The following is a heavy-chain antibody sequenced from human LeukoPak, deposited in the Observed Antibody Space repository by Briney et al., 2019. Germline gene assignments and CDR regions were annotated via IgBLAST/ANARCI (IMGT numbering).Heavy chain of an antibody. CDR1: GFTFSSYS. J-gene: IGHJ4*02. CDR2: ISSSSSYI. D-gene: IGHD3-3*01. CDR3: AKDRARRHYDFWSGYSAFDY. Sequence: PGGSLRLSCAASGFTFSSYSMNWVRQAPGKGLEWVSSISSSSSYIYYADSVKGRFTISRDNSKNTLYLQMNSLRAEDTAVYYCAKDRARRHYDFWSGYSAFDYWGQGTLVTVSS. V-gene: IGHV3-21*04.